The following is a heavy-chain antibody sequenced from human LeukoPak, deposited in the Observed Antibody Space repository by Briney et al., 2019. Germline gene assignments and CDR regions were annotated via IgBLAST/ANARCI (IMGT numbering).Heavy chain of an antibody. V-gene: IGHV4-61*01. Sequence: SETLSLTCTVSGGSVSSGSYYWSWIRQPPGKGLEWIGYIYYSGSTNYNPSLKSRVTISVDTSKNQFSLKLSSVTAADTAVYYCARDRGGADWNFDLWGRGTLVTVSS. CDR1: GGSVSSGSYY. J-gene: IGHJ2*01. CDR3: ARDRGGADWNFDL. D-gene: IGHD3-10*01. CDR2: IYYSGST.